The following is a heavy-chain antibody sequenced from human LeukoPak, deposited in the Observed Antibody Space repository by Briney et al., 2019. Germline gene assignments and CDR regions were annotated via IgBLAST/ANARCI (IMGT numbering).Heavy chain of an antibody. D-gene: IGHD1-7*01. CDR1: GFTFSSYS. CDR3: AKDPNSAMGSPAEYFQH. J-gene: IGHJ1*01. Sequence: GGSLRLSCAASGFTFSSYSTNWVRQAPGKGLEWVSSISSSSSYIYYADSVKGRFTISRDNAKNSLYLQMNSLRAEDTALYYCAKDPNSAMGSPAEYFQHWGQGTLVTVSS. V-gene: IGHV3-21*04. CDR2: ISSSSSYI.